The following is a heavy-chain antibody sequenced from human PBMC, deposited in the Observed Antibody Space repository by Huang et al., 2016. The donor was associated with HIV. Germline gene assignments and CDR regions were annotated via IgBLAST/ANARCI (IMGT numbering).Heavy chain of an antibody. J-gene: IGHJ4*02. Sequence: QVQLVQSGAEVKKPGASVKVSCKASGYSFTTYALHWVRQAPGHRLEWIGWINPGNGNTNYSQKFQGRVTITRDTSASTVYMEVSSLTFEDTAVYYCAREFVIFGAPLWPAYWGQGTLISVSS. V-gene: IGHV1-3*01. D-gene: IGHD2-21*01. CDR3: AREFVIFGAPLWPAY. CDR2: INPGNGNT. CDR1: GYSFTTYA.